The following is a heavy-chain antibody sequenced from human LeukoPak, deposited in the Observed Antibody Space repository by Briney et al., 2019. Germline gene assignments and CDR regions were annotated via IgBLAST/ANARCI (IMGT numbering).Heavy chain of an antibody. CDR2: INHSGST. Sequence: SETLSLTCAVYGGSFSGYYWSWIRQPPGKGLEWSGEINHSGSTNYNPSLKSRVTISVDTSKNQFSLKPSSVTAADTAVYYCARGAAAGILYYYYGMDVWGQGTTVTVSS. CDR3: ARGAAAGILYYYYGMDV. CDR1: GGSFSGYY. V-gene: IGHV4-34*01. D-gene: IGHD6-13*01. J-gene: IGHJ6*02.